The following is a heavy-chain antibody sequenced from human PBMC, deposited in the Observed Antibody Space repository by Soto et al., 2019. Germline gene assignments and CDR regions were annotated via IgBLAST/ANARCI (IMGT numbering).Heavy chain of an antibody. V-gene: IGHV4-61*08. CDR2: IYYSGST. J-gene: IGHJ6*03. CDR3: ARISYDFPSYYYYYYMDV. Sequence: SSETLSLTCTVSGGSISSGGYYWSWIRQHPGKGLEWIGYIYYSGSTNYNPSLKSRVTISVDTSKNQFSLKLSSVTAADTAVYYCARISYDFPSYYYYYYMDVWGKGTTVTVSS. CDR1: GGSISSGGYY. D-gene: IGHD3-3*01.